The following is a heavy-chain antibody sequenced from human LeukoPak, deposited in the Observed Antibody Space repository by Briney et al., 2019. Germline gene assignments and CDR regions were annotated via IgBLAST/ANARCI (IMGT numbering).Heavy chain of an antibody. Sequence: SVKVSCKASGGTFSSYAISWVRQAPGQGLAWMGRIIPILGIANYAQKFQGRVTITADNSTSTAYMELSSLRSEDTAVYYCARYLLKSRTYSGGVRGYLYVYGGYGPLVT. J-gene: IGHJ4*01. CDR3: ARYLLKSRTYSGGVRGYLYVY. V-gene: IGHV1-69*04. CDR2: IIPILGIA. CDR1: GGTFSSYA. D-gene: IGHD3-22*01.